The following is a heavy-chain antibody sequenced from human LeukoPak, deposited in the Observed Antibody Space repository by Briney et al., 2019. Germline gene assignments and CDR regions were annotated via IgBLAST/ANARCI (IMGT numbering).Heavy chain of an antibody. CDR2: INYSGST. D-gene: IGHD1-26*01. J-gene: IGHJ4*02. CDR3: ARARWELRGYYFDY. CDR1: GFTISSYY. V-gene: IGHV4-59*01. Sequence: SSETLSCTSTGSGFTISSYYWSWIRQPPGKGLKRIGNINYSGSTYYNTSLKRGTTISVDTSKIQFSLMLSSVPAADTAVYYCARARWELRGYYFDYWGQGTLVTVSS.